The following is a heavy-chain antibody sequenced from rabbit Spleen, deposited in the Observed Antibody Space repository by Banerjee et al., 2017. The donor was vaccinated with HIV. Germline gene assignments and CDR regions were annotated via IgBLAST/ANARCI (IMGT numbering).Heavy chain of an antibody. CDR1: GFDFSSYG. Sequence: QEQLVESGGGLVQPGGSLKLSCKASGFDFSSYGVSWVRQAPGKGLEWIGYINPIFGHTYYASWVNGRFTISLDNAETTVSLQMTSLTAADTATYFCARDVYPGYSGFSYGGLWGPGHPRHRL. J-gene: IGHJ4*01. CDR3: ARDVYPGYSGFSYGGL. CDR2: INPIFGHT. D-gene: IGHD7-1*01. V-gene: IGHV1S39*01.